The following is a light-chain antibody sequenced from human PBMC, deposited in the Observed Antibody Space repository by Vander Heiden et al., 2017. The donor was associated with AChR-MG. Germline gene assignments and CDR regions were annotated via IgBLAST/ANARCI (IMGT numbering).Light chain of an antibody. CDR2: KAS. CDR1: QSVSSW. J-gene: IGKJ5*01. V-gene: IGKV1-5*03. Sequence: DIHMTQSPSTLSASVGDRVTITCRASQSVSSWLTWYQQKPGKDPKILIDKASSLETGVPSRFSGSGSGTEFTLTISSLQPEDFGTYYCQQYSSFPVTFGQGTRLDIK. CDR3: QQYSSFPVT.